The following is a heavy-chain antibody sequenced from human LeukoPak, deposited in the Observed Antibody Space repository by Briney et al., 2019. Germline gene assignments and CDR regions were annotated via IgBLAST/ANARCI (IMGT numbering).Heavy chain of an antibody. Sequence: GGSLRLSCAASGFTFSNYWMTWVRQAPGKGLEWVANIKQDGSEKYYVDSVKGRFTISRDNAKNSLYLQMNSLRAEDTAVYYCARDRTQTGYWGQGTLVTVSS. CDR1: GFTFSNYW. CDR3: ARDRTQTGY. J-gene: IGHJ4*02. V-gene: IGHV3-7*01. CDR2: IKQDGSEK.